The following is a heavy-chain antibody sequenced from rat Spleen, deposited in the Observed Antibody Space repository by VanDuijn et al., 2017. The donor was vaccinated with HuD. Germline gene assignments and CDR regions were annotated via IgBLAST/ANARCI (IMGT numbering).Heavy chain of an antibody. J-gene: IGHJ4*01. V-gene: IGHV5-25*01. CDR2: ISPSGGST. CDR1: GFIFRKYD. Sequence: EVQLVESGGGLVQPGRSLKISCTASGFIFRKYDMAWVRQAPTKGLEWVASISPSGGSTYYRDSVKGRFTISRDDAKSTLYLQMDSLRSEDTATYYCARQDVMDAWGQGASVTVSS. CDR3: ARQDVMDA.